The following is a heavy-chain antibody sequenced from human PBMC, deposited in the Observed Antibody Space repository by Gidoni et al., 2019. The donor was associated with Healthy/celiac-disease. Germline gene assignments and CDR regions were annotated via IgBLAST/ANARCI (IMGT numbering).Heavy chain of an antibody. J-gene: IGHJ4*02. Sequence: EVQLVESGGGLVQPGGSLRRSCAASGFIFSRYSMNWFRQAPGKGLDWVSYISSSSSTIYYVDSVKGRFTISRDNAKNSLYLQMNSLRDEDTAVYYCARDPHSSSWYGDFDYWGQGTLVTVSS. CDR1: GFIFSRYS. CDR2: ISSSSSTI. V-gene: IGHV3-48*02. CDR3: ARDPHSSSWYGDFDY. D-gene: IGHD6-13*01.